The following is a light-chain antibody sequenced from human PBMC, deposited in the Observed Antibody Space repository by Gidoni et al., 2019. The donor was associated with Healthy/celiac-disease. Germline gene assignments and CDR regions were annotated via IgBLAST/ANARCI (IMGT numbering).Light chain of an antibody. CDR1: NIISSY. CDR2: AAS. V-gene: IGKV1-39*01. J-gene: IGKJ1*01. Sequence: DIQMTQSPSSLSASVGDSVTITCRAKNIISSYLNWYQQKPGKAPKLLIYAASSLQSGVPSRFSGSGSGTDFTLTISSRQPEDFATYYWQQSYSTPRTFGQGTKVEIK. CDR3: QQSYSTPRT.